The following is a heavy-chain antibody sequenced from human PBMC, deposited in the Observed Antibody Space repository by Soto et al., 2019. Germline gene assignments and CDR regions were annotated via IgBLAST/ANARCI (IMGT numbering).Heavy chain of an antibody. CDR3: ARGSPRMGALPTY. Sequence: ASVKVSCKASGYTFTGYYIHWVRQAPGQGLEWMGWINPKSGDTNYAQKFQGRVSMTRDTSITTAYMEVSRLKSDDTAVYYCARGSPRMGALPTYWGQGTLVTVSS. V-gene: IGHV1-2*02. CDR1: GYTFTGYY. J-gene: IGHJ4*02. CDR2: INPKSGDT. D-gene: IGHD1-26*01.